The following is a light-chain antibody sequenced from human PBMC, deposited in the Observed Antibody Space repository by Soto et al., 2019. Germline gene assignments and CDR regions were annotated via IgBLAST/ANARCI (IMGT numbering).Light chain of an antibody. J-gene: IGKJ1*01. CDR3: QHYNSYSEA. Sequence: DIQMTQSPSTLSASLGDRVTITCTASQSISTWLAWLQQKPGRAPNLLVYEASTLQSGVPSRFSGSGSGTEFTLTISSLQPDDFATYYCQHYNSYSEAFGQGTKVDI. CDR1: QSISTW. V-gene: IGKV1-5*01. CDR2: EAS.